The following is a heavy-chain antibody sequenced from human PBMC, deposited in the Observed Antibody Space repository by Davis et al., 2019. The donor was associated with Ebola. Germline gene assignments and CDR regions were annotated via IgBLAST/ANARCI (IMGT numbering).Heavy chain of an antibody. J-gene: IGHJ4*02. CDR2: IYHSGST. CDR1: GGSISSGGYS. V-gene: IGHV4-30-2*01. D-gene: IGHD3-10*01. Sequence: LRLSCAVSGGSISSGGYSWSWIRQPPGKGLEWIRYIYHSGSTYYNPSLKSRVTISVDRSKNQFSLKLSSVTAADTAVYYCTGGSGSYGDYWGQGTLVTVSS. CDR3: TGGSGSYGDY.